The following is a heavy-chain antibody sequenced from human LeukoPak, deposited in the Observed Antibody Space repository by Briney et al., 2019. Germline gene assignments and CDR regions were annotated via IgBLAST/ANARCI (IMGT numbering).Heavy chain of an antibody. J-gene: IGHJ4*02. CDR3: TTEYYYDGSGLFDY. CDR2: IKSKRDGGTT. V-gene: IGHV3-15*01. D-gene: IGHD3-22*01. CDR1: GFTFSNGW. Sequence: KTGGSLRLSCAVSGFTFSNGWMSWVRQAPGKGLEWVGRIKSKRDGGTTDYAAPVNGRFTISRDDSKNTLYLQMNSLKAEDTAVYYCTTEYYYDGSGLFDYWGQGTLVTVSS.